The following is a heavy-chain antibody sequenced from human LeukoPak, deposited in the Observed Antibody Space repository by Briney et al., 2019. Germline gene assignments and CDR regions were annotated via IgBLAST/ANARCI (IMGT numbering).Heavy chain of an antibody. CDR3: ARGNPVLRFLEWSYNWFDP. V-gene: IGHV4-59*01. Sequence: PSETLSLTCIVSGGSISSNYWSWIRQPPGKGLEWIGYIYYSGSTNYNPSLKSRVTISVDTSKNQFSLKLSSVTAADTAVYYCARGNPVLRFLEWSYNWFDPWGQGTLVTVSS. J-gene: IGHJ5*02. CDR2: IYYSGST. CDR1: GGSISSNY. D-gene: IGHD3-3*01.